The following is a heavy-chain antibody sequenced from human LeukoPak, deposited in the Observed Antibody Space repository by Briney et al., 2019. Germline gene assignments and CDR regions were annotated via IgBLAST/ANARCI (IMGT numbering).Heavy chain of an antibody. V-gene: IGHV5-51*01. CDR1: GYSFSNSW. CDR2: IYPGDSDT. J-gene: IGHJ3*02. D-gene: IGHD6-19*01. CDR3: ARNRQWLVPGSAFDI. Sequence: GESLKISCKGSGYSFSNSWIGWVRQMPGKGLEWMGIIYPGDSDTRYSPSFQGQVTISADKSISTAYLQWSSLKASDTAMYYCARNRQWLVPGSAFDIWGQGTMVTVSS.